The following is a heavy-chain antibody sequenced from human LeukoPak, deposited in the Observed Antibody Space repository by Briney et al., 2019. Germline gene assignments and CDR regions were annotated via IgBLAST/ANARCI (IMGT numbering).Heavy chain of an antibody. CDR3: ARVVVSAVAGTDY. CDR2: IYYSGST. Sequence: SETLSLTCTVSGGSISSGDYYWSWIRQPPGKGLEWIGYIYYSGSTYYNPSLKSRVTISVDTSKNQFSLKLSSVTAADTAVYYCARVVVSAVAGTDYWGQGTLVTVSS. D-gene: IGHD6-19*01. CDR1: GGSISSGDYY. V-gene: IGHV4-30-4*01. J-gene: IGHJ4*02.